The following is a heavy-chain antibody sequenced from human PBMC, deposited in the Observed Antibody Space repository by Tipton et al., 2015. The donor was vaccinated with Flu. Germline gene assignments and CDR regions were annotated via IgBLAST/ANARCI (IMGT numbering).Heavy chain of an antibody. CDR1: GFSFSRHW. J-gene: IGHJ4*02. Sequence: PLRLSCAASGFSFSRHWMKWGRQAPGKGLEWVANIKEDGSEKYYVDSVKGRFTISRDNAKNSLYLQMSSLRAEDTAVYYCVRDDGSTSVDYWGQGTLVSVSS. D-gene: IGHD3-10*01. CDR3: VRDDGSTSVDY. V-gene: IGHV3-7*01. CDR2: IKEDGSEK.